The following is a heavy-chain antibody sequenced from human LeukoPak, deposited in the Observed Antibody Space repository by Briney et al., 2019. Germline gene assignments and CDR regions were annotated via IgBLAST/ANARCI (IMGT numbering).Heavy chain of an antibody. CDR1: GGSISSYY. CDR3: ARHLSPNAHYGGNWDDAFEI. D-gene: IGHD4-23*01. Sequence: IPTESLSLTFSVPGGSISSYYCGWIRQPPGKGQEWIGSIYTSGTTNYIPSLKSRVTISVGTSKNQISLKLSSVTAAATAVYYCARHLSPNAHYGGNWDDAFEIWGQGTMVTVSS. J-gene: IGHJ3*02. V-gene: IGHV4-4*09. CDR2: IYTSGTT.